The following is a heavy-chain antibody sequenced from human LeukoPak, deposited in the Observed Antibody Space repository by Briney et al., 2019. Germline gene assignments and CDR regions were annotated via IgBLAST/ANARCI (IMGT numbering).Heavy chain of an antibody. Sequence: QTGGSLRLSCAASGFTFSSYAMSWVRQAPGKGLEWVSVISGSGDSTYYADSVKGRFTISRDNSKNTLYLQMNSLRAEDTAVYYCAKDDYDILTGFYYFDYWGQGTLVTVSS. J-gene: IGHJ4*02. CDR1: GFTFSSYA. CDR3: AKDDYDILTGFYYFDY. D-gene: IGHD3-9*01. V-gene: IGHV3-23*01. CDR2: ISGSGDST.